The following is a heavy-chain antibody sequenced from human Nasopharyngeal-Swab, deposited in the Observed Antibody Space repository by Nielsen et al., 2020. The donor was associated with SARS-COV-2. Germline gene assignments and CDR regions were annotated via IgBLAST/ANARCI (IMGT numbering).Heavy chain of an antibody. D-gene: IGHD3-22*01. CDR1: GFTFRNYW. J-gene: IGHJ4*02. Sequence: GGSLRLSCAASGFTFRNYWMSWVRQAPGKGLEWVANIKQGGSEKHYVDSVKGRFTISRDDAKNSQSLQMNSLRVEDTAVYYCARGDDSSGYPYSHDYWGQGTLVTVSS. V-gene: IGHV3-7*01. CDR2: IKQGGSEK. CDR3: ARGDDSSGYPYSHDY.